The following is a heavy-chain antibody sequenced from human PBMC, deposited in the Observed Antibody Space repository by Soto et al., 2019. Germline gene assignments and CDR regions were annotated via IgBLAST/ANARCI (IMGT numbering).Heavy chain of an antibody. Sequence: PVKALCKAPEGTFSNYAISWVRQAPGQGLEWMAAIIPIFGTANYGQKLQGRAATTTNKSTSTAYMALRSLRTQDTAVYYCARDYLSDIVVVPAAMGGRNYYYGMDVWGQGTTVTVSS. CDR1: EGTFSNYA. V-gene: IGHV1-69*05. D-gene: IGHD2-2*01. CDR2: IIPIFGTA. J-gene: IGHJ6*02. CDR3: ARDYLSDIVVVPAAMGGRNYYYGMDV.